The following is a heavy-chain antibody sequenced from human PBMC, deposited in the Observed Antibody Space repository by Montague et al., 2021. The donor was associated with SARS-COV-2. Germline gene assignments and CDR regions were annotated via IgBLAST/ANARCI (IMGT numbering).Heavy chain of an antibody. CDR1: GGSISSSSYF. V-gene: IGHV4-39*01. D-gene: IGHD3-3*01. J-gene: IGHJ4*02. CDR3: ARKTSRGLTIFGVVTASYCFDY. Sequence: SETLSPTCTVSGGSISSSSYFWGWTRQPPGKGLEWIGSIYYSGSTYYNPPLKSRVTISVDTSKNQFSLKLSSVTAADTAVFYCARKTSRGLTIFGVVTASYCFDYWGQGTLVTVSS. CDR2: IYYSGST.